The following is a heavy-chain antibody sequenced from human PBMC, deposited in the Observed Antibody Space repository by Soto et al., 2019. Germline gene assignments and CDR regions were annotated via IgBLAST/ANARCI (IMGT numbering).Heavy chain of an antibody. D-gene: IGHD1-1*01. J-gene: IGHJ4*02. CDR3: AKDKGVFNWATSYFDY. V-gene: IGHV3-30*18. Sequence: LRLSFAASGFTFSNYAMHWVRQAPGKGLEWVALTSYDGNNEYYTDSVKGRFTISRDNSKNTLFLQMNSPRPEDTAVYYCAKDKGVFNWATSYFDYWGQGTLVTVSS. CDR2: TSYDGNNE. CDR1: GFTFSNYA.